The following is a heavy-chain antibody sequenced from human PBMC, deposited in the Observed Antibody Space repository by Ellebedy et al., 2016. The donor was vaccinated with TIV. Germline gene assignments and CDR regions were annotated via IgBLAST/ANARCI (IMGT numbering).Heavy chain of an antibody. CDR2: INPNSGGT. Sequence: ASVKVSCKASGYTFTSYYMHWVRQAPGQGLEWMGWINPNSGGTNYTQKFQGRVTMTRDTSISTAYMELSSLRSEDTAVYYCARDVGGLERIDYWGQGTLVTVSS. J-gene: IGHJ4*02. V-gene: IGHV1-2*02. CDR1: GYTFTSYY. CDR3: ARDVGGLERIDY. D-gene: IGHD1-1*01.